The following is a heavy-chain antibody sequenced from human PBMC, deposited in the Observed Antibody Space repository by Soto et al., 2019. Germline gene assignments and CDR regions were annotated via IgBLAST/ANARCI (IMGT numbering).Heavy chain of an antibody. Sequence: AXVKVSCKASGYTITSYGIRWVRQAPGQCFELMGWINPNGGVTKYAQKFQGWVSMTRDTSIRTVYMQLSRLRSDDTAVYYCARESGGATATLDYYYFYMDVWGTGTTVTVSS. D-gene: IGHD5-12*01. V-gene: IGHV1-2*04. J-gene: IGHJ6*03. CDR3: ARESGGATATLDYYYFYMDV. CDR1: GYTITSYG. CDR2: INPNGGVT.